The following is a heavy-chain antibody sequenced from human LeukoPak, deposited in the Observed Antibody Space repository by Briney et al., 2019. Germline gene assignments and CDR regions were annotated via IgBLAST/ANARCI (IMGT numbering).Heavy chain of an antibody. CDR2: INPNSSGT. CDR3: ARSRCSTSTSCYYFFFFDS. D-gene: IGHD2-2*01. CDR1: GYTFTVYY. J-gene: IGHJ4*02. V-gene: IGHV1-2*06. Sequence: GASVKVSCKASGYTFTVYYMHWVRQAPGQGLEWMGRINPNSSGTNYAQKFQGRVTMTRDTSISTAYMELSRLRSDDTAVYYCARSRCSTSTSCYYFFFFDSWGQGTLVTVSS.